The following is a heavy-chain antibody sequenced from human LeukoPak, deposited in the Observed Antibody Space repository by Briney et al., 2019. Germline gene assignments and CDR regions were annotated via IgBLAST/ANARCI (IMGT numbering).Heavy chain of an antibody. Sequence: GESLKISCQGSGYTFTNYWIGWVRPTPGKGLEWMGFIYPGDSDTTYSPSFQGQVTISADKSISTAYLQWSSLKASDTAMYYCARRARGNSDYFDYWGQGTLVTVSS. J-gene: IGHJ4*02. CDR1: GYTFTNYW. CDR3: ARRARGNSDYFDY. D-gene: IGHD4-23*01. V-gene: IGHV5-51*01. CDR2: IYPGDSDT.